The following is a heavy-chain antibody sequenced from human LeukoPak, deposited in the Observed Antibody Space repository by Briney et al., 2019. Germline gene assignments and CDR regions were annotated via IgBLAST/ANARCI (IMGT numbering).Heavy chain of an antibody. D-gene: IGHD1-1*01. J-gene: IGHJ4*02. CDR2: ISHDGSIT. CDR1: GFTFSSHA. CDR3: ARDRSTKYCVDY. V-gene: IGHV3-30*04. Sequence: PGGSLRLSCAASGFTFSSHAMHWVRQAPGKGLEWVAFISHDGSITSHADSVKGRFTISRDNSKNSLYLQMNSLRAEDTAVYYCARDRSTKYCVDYRGQGTLVTVSS.